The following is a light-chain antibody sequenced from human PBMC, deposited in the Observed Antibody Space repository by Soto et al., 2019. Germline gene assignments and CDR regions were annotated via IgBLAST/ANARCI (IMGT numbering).Light chain of an antibody. CDR3: QQYESTPPT. CDR2: WAS. Sequence: DIVMTQSPDSLAVSLGERATINCKSSQSVLYSSNTKYYLAWYQQRPGQPPKLLLYWASTRESGVSDRFSGSGSATDFTLTITSLKAEDVAVSYCQQYESTPPTFGQGTKLEIK. J-gene: IGKJ2*01. V-gene: IGKV4-1*01. CDR1: QSVLYSSNTKYY.